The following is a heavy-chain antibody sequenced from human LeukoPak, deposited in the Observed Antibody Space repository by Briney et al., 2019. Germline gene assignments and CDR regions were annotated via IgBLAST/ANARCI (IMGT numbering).Heavy chain of an antibody. D-gene: IGHD3-10*01. CDR2: ISPTGGT. V-gene: IGHV4-4*09. J-gene: IGHJ4*02. CDR3: ARRSVTRWYYSD. Sequence: SETLSLTCSVSGSSISSYYWSWIRQPPGKGLEWIGYISPTGGTNYNPSLTSRVTVSVDTSKNLFSLKLDPVTAADTAVYFCARRSVTRWYYSDWGQGTLVTVSS. CDR1: GSSISSYY.